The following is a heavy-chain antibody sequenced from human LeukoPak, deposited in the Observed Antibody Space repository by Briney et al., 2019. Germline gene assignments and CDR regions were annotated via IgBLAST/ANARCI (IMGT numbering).Heavy chain of an antibody. J-gene: IGHJ3*02. D-gene: IGHD7-27*01. CDR3: ARDRAGDSFDI. Sequence: PSETLSLTCTVSGDSISSGNYYWTWIRQPAGKGLEWIRRIYTSGNTNYNPSLKSQVTISMDTSKNQFSLNLNSVTAADTAVYYCARDRAGDSFDIWGQGTMVTVSS. CDR2: IYTSGNT. CDR1: GDSISSGNYY. V-gene: IGHV4-61*02.